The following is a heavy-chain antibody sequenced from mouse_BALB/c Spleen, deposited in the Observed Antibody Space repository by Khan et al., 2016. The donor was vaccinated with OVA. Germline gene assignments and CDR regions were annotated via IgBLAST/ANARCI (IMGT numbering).Heavy chain of an antibody. J-gene: IGHJ3*01. V-gene: IGHV3-2*02. Sequence: EVQLVESGPGLVKPSQSLSLTCTVTGYSITSEYAWNLIRQFPGNKLEWMGYINYSGNTRFNPSLKSRTSITRDTSKNHFFLQLSSVTTEDTATYYCARKDYYDYDPFAYWGQGTLVTVSA. CDR2: INYSGNT. CDR3: ARKDYYDYDPFAY. D-gene: IGHD2-4*01. CDR1: GYSITSEYA.